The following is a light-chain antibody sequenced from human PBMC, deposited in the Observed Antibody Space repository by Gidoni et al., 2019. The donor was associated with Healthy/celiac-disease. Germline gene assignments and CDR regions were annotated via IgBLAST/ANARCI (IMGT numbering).Light chain of an antibody. CDR2: YDS. J-gene: IGLJ2*01. Sequence: SYVLTQPPSVSVAPGTTARITCGGNNIGSNSVHWYQQKPGQAPVLVIYYDSDRPSGSPERCSGSNSGNTATLTISRVEAGDEADYDCQVWDSSSDHVVFGGGTKLTVL. CDR1: NIGSNS. CDR3: QVWDSSSDHVV. V-gene: IGLV3-21*04.